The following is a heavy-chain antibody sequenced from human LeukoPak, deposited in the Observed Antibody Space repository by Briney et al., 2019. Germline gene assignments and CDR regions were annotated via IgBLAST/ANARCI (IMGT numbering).Heavy chain of an antibody. CDR2: ISGSGGST. CDR1: GFTFSDYA. V-gene: IGHV3-23*01. CDR3: FVLWQQLVPVIS. J-gene: IGHJ5*01. Sequence: GGSLRLSCAVSGFTFSDYAMSWVRQAPGKGLEWVSTISGSGGSTYSADSVKGRFTISRDDSGNTAFLQMYSLQSEDTAVYYCFVLWQQLVPVISWGQGSLVTVSS. D-gene: IGHD6-13*01.